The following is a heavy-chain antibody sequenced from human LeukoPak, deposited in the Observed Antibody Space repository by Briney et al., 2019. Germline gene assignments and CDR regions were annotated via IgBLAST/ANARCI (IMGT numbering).Heavy chain of an antibody. CDR2: INPSGGST. D-gene: IGHD6-6*01. Sequence: ASVKVSCKASGYTFTSYYMHWVRQAPGQGLEWMGIINPSGGSTSYAQKFQGRVTMTRDTSTSTVYMEPSSLRSEDTAVYYCARDQVGSPFGSSSRNPTYYYYYGMDVWGQGTTVTVSS. V-gene: IGHV1-46*01. CDR3: ARDQVGSPFGSSSRNPTYYYYYGMDV. CDR1: GYTFTSYY. J-gene: IGHJ6*02.